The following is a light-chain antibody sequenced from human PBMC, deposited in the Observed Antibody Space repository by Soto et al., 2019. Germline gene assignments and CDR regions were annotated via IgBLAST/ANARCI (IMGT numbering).Light chain of an antibody. CDR1: QGISTY. Sequence: DIQLTQSPSFLSASVGDRVTITCRASQGISTYLAWYQQKPGKAPKLVIYASSTLESGVPSRFSGSGAGTEFTLTISSLQPEDFATYYCQQLTSFPRTFGQGTRLEIK. CDR2: ASS. V-gene: IGKV1-9*01. CDR3: QQLTSFPRT. J-gene: IGKJ5*01.